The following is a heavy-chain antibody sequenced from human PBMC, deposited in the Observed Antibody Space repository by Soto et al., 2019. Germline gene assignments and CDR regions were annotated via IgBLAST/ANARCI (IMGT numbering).Heavy chain of an antibody. CDR3: AKDRFRIAVAAPFDY. J-gene: IGHJ4*02. V-gene: IGHV3-30*18. D-gene: IGHD6-19*01. Sequence: QVQLVESGGGVVQPGRSLRLSCAASGCTFSSYGMHWFRQARGKGMEWVAVISYDGSNKYYADSVKGRFTISRDNSKNTLYLQMNSLRAEDTAVYYCAKDRFRIAVAAPFDYWGQGTLVTVSS. CDR2: ISYDGSNK. CDR1: GCTFSSYG.